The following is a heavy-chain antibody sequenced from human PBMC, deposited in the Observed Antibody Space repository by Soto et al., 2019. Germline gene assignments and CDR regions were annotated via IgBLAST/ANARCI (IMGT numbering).Heavy chain of an antibody. Sequence: EVQLLESGGGLVQPGGSLRLSCAASGFTFSSYAMSWVRQAPGKGLEWVSAISGSGGSTYYADSVKGRFTISRDNSKNTLNLQMNSMRAEDTAVYSGANDLAAGTFDYWGQGTLVTVS. CDR2: ISGSGGST. CDR1: GFTFSSYA. CDR3: ANDLAAGTFDY. J-gene: IGHJ4*02. V-gene: IGHV3-23*01. D-gene: IGHD6-13*01.